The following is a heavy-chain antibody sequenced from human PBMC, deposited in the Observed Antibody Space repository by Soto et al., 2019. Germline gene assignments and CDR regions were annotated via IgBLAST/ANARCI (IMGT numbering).Heavy chain of an antibody. CDR3: TSITIFGVGRAEYFQH. Sequence: EVQLVESGGGLVQPGGSLKLSCAASGFTFSGSAMHWVRQASGKGLEWVGRIRSKANSYATAYAASVKGRFTISRDDSMNTAYLQMNSLKTEDTAVYYCTSITIFGVGRAEYFQHWGQGTLVTVSS. V-gene: IGHV3-73*01. D-gene: IGHD3-3*01. J-gene: IGHJ1*01. CDR2: IRSKANSYAT. CDR1: GFTFSGSA.